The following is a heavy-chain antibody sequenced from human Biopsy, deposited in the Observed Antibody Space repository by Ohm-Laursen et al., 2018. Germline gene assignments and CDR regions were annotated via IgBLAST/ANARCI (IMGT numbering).Heavy chain of an antibody. CDR3: ARDRGYYSDRTVPGYFDL. CDR1: GDSISSYC. D-gene: IGHD3-22*01. J-gene: IGHJ2*01. CDR2: VYYTGST. Sequence: SDTLSLTCTVSGDSISSYCWSWIRQPPGKGLEWIGYVYYTGSTDYNPSLQSRVTISVDTSKNHFSLRLRSVTPADTAIYCARDRGYYSDRTVPGYFDLWGRGTLVTVSS. V-gene: IGHV4-59*01.